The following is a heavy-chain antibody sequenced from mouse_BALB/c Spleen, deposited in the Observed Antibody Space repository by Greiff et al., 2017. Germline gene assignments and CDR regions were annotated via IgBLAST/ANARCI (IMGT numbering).Heavy chain of an antibody. J-gene: IGHJ2*01. CDR1: GYTFTSYY. CDR3: TRLILDYFDY. D-gene: IGHD1-1*01. CDR2: INPSNGGT. Sequence: QVHVKQSGAELVKPGASVKLSCKASGYTFTSYYMYWVKQRPGQGLEWIGEINPSNGGTNFNEKFKSKATLTVDKSSSTAYMQLSSLTSEDSAVYYCTRLILDYFDYWGQGTTLTVSS. V-gene: IGHV1S81*02.